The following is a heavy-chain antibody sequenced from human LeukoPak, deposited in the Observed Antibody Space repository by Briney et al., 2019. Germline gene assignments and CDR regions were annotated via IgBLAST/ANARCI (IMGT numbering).Heavy chain of an antibody. CDR1: GYSFTGYF. CDR3: ARRFYYAMDV. D-gene: IGHD3-16*01. V-gene: IGHV1-2*02. CDR2: INPNSGDT. Sequence: ASVKVSCKASGYSFTGYFMQWMRQAPGQGLEWMGWINPNSGDTNYAQKFQGRVTMTRDTSISTAYMELSRLRSDDAAVYYCARRFYYAMDVWGQGTTVTVSS. J-gene: IGHJ6*02.